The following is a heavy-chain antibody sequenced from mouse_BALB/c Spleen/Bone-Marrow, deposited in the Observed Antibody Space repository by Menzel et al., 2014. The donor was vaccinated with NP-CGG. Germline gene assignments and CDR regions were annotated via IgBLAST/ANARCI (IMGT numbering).Heavy chain of an antibody. CDR1: GFDLSRYW. CDR2: INPDSSTI. CDR3: ARLDCYGYLNY. J-gene: IGHJ2*01. Sequence: EVKLVESGGGLVQPGGSLKLSCAASGFDLSRYWMSWVRQAPGKGLEWIGEINPDSSTINYTPSLKDKFIISRDNAKNTLYLRLNKVRSEDTALYYCARLDCYGYLNYWGQGTTLTVSS. D-gene: IGHD1-1*01. V-gene: IGHV4-1*02.